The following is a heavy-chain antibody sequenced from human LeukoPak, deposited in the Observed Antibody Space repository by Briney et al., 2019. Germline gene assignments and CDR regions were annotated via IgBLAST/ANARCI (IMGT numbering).Heavy chain of an antibody. J-gene: IGHJ4*02. CDR3: VAGSSGYYYFDY. D-gene: IGHD3-22*01. Sequence: GGSLRLSCAASGFIFSSYAMSWVRQAPGKGLEWVSVIYSGGSTYYADSVNGRFTISRDNSKNTLYLQMNSLRAEDTAVYYCVAGSSGYYYFDYWGQGTLVTVSS. CDR2: IYSGGST. V-gene: IGHV3-66*01. CDR1: GFIFSSYA.